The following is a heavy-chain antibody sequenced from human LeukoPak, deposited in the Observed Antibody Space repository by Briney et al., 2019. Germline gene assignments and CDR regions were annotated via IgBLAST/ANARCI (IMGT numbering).Heavy chain of an antibody. CDR3: V. J-gene: IGHJ6*04. V-gene: IGHV4-59*01. CDR1: VGSISSYY. CDR2: IYYSGST. Sequence: SETLSLTCTLSVGSISSYYWSWIRQPPGKGLEWIGYIYYSGSTNYNPSLKSRVTISVDTSKNQFSLKLSSVTAVPYYYGMDVWGKGTTVTVSS.